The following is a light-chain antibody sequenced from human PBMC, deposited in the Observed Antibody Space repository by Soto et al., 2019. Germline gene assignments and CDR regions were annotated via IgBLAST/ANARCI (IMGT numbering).Light chain of an antibody. CDR2: AAS. CDR1: QGIRNY. J-gene: IGKJ3*01. CDR3: QKYSSVPV. V-gene: IGKV1-27*01. Sequence: IQXXXXXXSXSASVGDRVTITCRARQGIRNYVAWYQQIPGKAPKLLIYAASTLHSGVPSRFIGSGSGTAFTLTINGLQPENVATYSCQKYSSVPVFGPGTKVEIK.